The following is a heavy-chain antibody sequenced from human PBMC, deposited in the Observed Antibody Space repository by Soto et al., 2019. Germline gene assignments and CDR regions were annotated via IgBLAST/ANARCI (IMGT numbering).Heavy chain of an antibody. CDR1: GFTVSSKY. CDR2: IYSGDST. Sequence: EVQLVESGGGLVQPGGSLRLSCAASGFTVSSKYMSWVRQAPGKGLEGVSIIYSGDSTYYADSVKGRFTISRDNSKHTRYLQMHILRGEDTSVYYCARVNSYYYFDYWGQGTLVTVSS. D-gene: IGHD4-4*01. J-gene: IGHJ4*02. CDR3: ARVNSYYYFDY. V-gene: IGHV3-66*01.